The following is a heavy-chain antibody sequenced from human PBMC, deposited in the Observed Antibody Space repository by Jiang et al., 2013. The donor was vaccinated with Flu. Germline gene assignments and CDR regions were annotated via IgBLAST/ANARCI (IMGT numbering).Heavy chain of an antibody. CDR3: ARSLLRFLEWSTGLYYYYGMDV. Sequence: NSGNTGYAQKFQGRVTMTRNTSXSTAYMELSSLRSEDTAVYYCARSLLRFLEWSTGLYYYYGMDVWGQGTTVTVSS. V-gene: IGHV1-8*01. J-gene: IGHJ6*02. D-gene: IGHD3-3*01. CDR2: NSGNT.